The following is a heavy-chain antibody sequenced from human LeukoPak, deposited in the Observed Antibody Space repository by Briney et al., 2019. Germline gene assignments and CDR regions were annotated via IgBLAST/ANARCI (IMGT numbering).Heavy chain of an antibody. J-gene: IGHJ4*02. Sequence: PGGSLRLSCAASGFTFSNYWMHWVRQAPGKGLVWVSRINSDGINTSYADSVKGRFTISRDNAKNTLDLQMNSLRAEDTAVYYCAKDRYYDSSGHDYWGQGTLVTVSS. V-gene: IGHV3-74*01. CDR2: INSDGINT. D-gene: IGHD3-22*01. CDR3: AKDRYYDSSGHDY. CDR1: GFTFSNYW.